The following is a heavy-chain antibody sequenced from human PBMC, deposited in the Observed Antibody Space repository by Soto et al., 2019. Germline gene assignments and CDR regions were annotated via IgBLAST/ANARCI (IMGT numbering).Heavy chain of an antibody. J-gene: IGHJ6*02. Sequence: QVQLVQSGAEVKKPGASVKVSCKASGYTFTTFGISWVRQAPGQGLEWMGWISAYNGYTNYAQKLQGRVTMNTDTSTSTAYMELRSLRSDDTAVYYCARDPTIFGVVQNYGMDVWGQGTTVTVSS. CDR1: GYTFTTFG. V-gene: IGHV1-18*01. D-gene: IGHD3-3*01. CDR3: ARDPTIFGVVQNYGMDV. CDR2: ISAYNGYT.